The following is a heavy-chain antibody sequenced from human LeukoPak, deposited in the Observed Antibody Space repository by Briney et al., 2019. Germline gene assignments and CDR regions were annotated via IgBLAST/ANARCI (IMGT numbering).Heavy chain of an antibody. D-gene: IGHD1-7*01. CDR2: TNHSGST. V-gene: IGHV4-34*01. CDR1: GGSFSGYY. J-gene: IGHJ4*02. CDR3: ARTGTTFFDY. Sequence: SETLSLTCAVYGGSFSGYYWSWIRQPPGKGLEWIGETNHSGSTNYNPSLKSRVTISVDTSKNQFSLKLSSVTAADTAIYYCARTGTTFFDYWGQGSLVTVSS.